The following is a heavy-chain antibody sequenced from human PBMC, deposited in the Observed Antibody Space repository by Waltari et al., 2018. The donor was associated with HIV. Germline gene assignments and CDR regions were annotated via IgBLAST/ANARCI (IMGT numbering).Heavy chain of an antibody. V-gene: IGHV3-30*18. CDR2: ISGTNK. CDR3: AKDMRGVAVAGTDR. CDR1: GFTLSYYG. D-gene: IGHD6-19*01. J-gene: IGHJ5*02. Sequence: QVHLVASGGGVAQPGRSLTLSCAASGFTLSYYGMHWVRQAPGKGLEWVAVISGTNKFYGDSVKGRFTISRDNSENTLFLQMNSLRPEDTAMYYCAKDMRGVAVAGTDRWGQGTLVIVSS.